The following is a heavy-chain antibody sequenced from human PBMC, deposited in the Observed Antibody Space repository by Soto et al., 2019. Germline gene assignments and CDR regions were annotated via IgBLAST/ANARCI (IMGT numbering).Heavy chain of an antibody. D-gene: IGHD3-10*01. CDR1: RFALSYYA. V-gene: IGHV3-48*03. CDR2: ISSGDSTI. Sequence: GGSLRLSCAASRFALSYYAMNGGRQAPGQGLEWVSYISSGDSTIYYADSVKGRFTISRYNAKNSLYLQINGLRAEDTAIYYCARSGNAYNWFDPWGQGTLVTVSS. CDR3: ARSGNAYNWFDP. J-gene: IGHJ5*02.